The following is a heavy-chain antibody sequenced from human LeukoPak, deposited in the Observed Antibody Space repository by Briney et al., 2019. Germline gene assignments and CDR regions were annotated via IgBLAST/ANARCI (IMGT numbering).Heavy chain of an antibody. CDR2: IDPSDSYT. CDR1: GYSFTSYW. J-gene: IGHJ4*02. Sequence: GESLKISCKGSGYSFTSYWISWVRRMPGKGLEWMGRIDPSDSYTNYSPSFQGHVTISADKSISTAYLQWSSLKASDTAMYYCARLLAGAAAGTKSDYWGQGTLVTVSS. D-gene: IGHD6-13*01. CDR3: ARLLAGAAAGTKSDY. V-gene: IGHV5-10-1*01.